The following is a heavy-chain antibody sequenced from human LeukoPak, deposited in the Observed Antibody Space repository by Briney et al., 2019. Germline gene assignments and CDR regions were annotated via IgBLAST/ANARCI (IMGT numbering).Heavy chain of an antibody. V-gene: IGHV4-34*01. Sequence: PSETLTLTCAVYGGSFSGYYWSWIRQPPGKGLEWIGEINHSGSTNYNPSLKSRVTISVDTSKNQFSLKLSSVTAADTAVYYCARCGYSYGYDYWGQGTLVTFSS. CDR1: GGSFSGYY. CDR2: INHSGST. CDR3: ARCGYSYGYDY. J-gene: IGHJ4*02. D-gene: IGHD5-18*01.